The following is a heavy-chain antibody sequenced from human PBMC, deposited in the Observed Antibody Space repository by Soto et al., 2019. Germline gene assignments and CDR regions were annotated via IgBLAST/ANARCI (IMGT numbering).Heavy chain of an antibody. CDR3: ARDLEGRIYYDY. CDR1: GYTLTNYG. D-gene: IGHD2-21*01. V-gene: IGHV1-18*01. CDR2: ISAYNGNT. Sequence: QIQLVQSGTEVKKPGASVKVSCKASGYTLTNYGITWVRQAPGQGLEWMGWISAYNGNTNYAQKLQGRVTMTTDTSTNTAYMELRSLRSDHTAVYYCARDLEGRIYYDYWGQGTLVTVSS. J-gene: IGHJ4*02.